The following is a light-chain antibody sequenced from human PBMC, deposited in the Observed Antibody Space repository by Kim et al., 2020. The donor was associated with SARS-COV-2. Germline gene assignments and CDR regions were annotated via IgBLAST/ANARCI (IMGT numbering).Light chain of an antibody. CDR1: SSDVGGYNY. CDR2: EVT. J-gene: IGLJ1*01. V-gene: IGLV2-14*01. Sequence: QSALTQPASVSGSPGQSITISCTGTSSDVGGYNYVSWYQQHPGKAPKLMIYEVTKRPSGVSNRFSGSKSGNTASLTISGLQAEDEADYYCSSYAGSSTSVFGTGTKVTVL. CDR3: SSYAGSSTSV.